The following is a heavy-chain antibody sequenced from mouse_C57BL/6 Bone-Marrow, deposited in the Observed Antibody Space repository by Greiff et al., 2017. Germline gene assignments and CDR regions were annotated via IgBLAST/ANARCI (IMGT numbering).Heavy chain of an antibody. Sequence: VQLQQSVAELVRPGASVKLSCTASGFNIKNTYMHWVKQRPEQGLEWIGDIYPGSGSTNYNEKFKSKATLTVDTSSSTAYMQLSSLTSEDSAVYYCAREANWDAYWGQGTLVTVSA. CDR3: AREANWDAY. V-gene: IGHV1-55*01. CDR2: IYPGSGST. J-gene: IGHJ3*01. CDR1: GFNIKNTY. D-gene: IGHD4-1*01.